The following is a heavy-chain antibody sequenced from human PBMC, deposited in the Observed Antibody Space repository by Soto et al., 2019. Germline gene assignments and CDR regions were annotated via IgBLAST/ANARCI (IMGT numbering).Heavy chain of an antibody. D-gene: IGHD3-10*01. CDR1: GFTFSSYA. J-gene: IGHJ5*02. Sequence: GGSLRLSCAASGFTFSSYAMSWVRQAPGKGLEWVSAISGSGGSTYYADSVKSRFTISRDNSKNTLYLQMNSLRAEDTAVYYCASNYGSGSYDGLAWFDPWGQGTLVTVSS. CDR2: ISGSGGST. V-gene: IGHV3-23*01. CDR3: ASNYGSGSYDGLAWFDP.